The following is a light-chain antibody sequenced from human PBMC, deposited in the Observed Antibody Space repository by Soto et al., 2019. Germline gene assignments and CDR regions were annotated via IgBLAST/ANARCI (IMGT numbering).Light chain of an antibody. CDR1: QSITTW. CDR2: DAS. V-gene: IGKV1-5*01. J-gene: IGKJ1*01. Sequence: DIQMAHSPSTLSASVVDRVVITFRASQSITTWLAWYQQKPGKAPKLLIYDASSLESGVPSRFSGSGSGTEFTLTISSLQPDDFATYYCKQYNDYWKFGQGTKVDIK. CDR3: KQYNDYWK.